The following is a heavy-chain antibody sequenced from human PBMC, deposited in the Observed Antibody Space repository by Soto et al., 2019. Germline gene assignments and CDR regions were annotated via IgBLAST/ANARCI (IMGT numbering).Heavy chain of an antibody. CDR1: GGSISSGGYS. V-gene: IGHV4-30-2*01. CDR2: IYHSGST. CDR3: ARDRGYSDADV. J-gene: IGHJ6*04. Sequence: SETLSLTCAVSGGSISSGGYSWSWIRQPPGKGLEWIGYIYHSGSTYYNPSLKSRVTISVDRSKNQFSLKLSSVTAADTAVYYCARDRGYSDADVWGKGTTVTVSS. D-gene: IGHD2-2*03.